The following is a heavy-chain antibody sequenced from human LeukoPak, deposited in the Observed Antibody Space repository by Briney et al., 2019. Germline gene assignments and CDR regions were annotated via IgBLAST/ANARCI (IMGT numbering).Heavy chain of an antibody. J-gene: IGHJ4*02. D-gene: IGHD3-22*01. Sequence: GGSLRLSCAASGFTFSSYSMNWVRQAPGKGLEWVSSISSSSSYIYYADSVKGRFTISRDNAKNSLYLQMNSLRAEDTAVYYCARLGSSGHYYGGWGQGTLVTVSS. CDR2: ISSSSSYI. V-gene: IGHV3-21*01. CDR1: GFTFSSYS. CDR3: ARLGSSGHYYGG.